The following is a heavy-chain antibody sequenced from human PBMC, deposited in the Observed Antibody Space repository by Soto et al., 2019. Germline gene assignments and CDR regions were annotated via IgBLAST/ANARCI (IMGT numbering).Heavy chain of an antibody. V-gene: IGHV3-9*01. CDR2: ISWNSGSI. CDR1: GFTFVDYA. CDR3: AKDHGGGTYFFYTSMDV. D-gene: IGHD3-16*01. J-gene: IGHJ6*03. Sequence: EVQLVESGGGLIQPGRSLRLSCAASGFTFVDYAMHWVRQPPGKGLEWVSTISWNSGSISYADSVRGRFTISRDNAKNALYLQMNSLRVEDTALYYCAKDHGGGTYFFYTSMDVWGKGTTVTVS.